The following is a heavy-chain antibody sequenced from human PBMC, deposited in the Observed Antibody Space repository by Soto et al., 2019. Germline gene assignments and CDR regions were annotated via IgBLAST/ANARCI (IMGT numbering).Heavy chain of an antibody. CDR2: IYHSGVT. J-gene: IGHJ5*01. D-gene: IGHD3-16*01. CDR1: GGSISTDNW. V-gene: IGHV4-4*02. CDR3: ARGSHGYTGYWFDS. Sequence: QVQLQESGPGLVKPSETLSLICTVSGGSISTDNWWSWVRQPPGKGLEWIGDIYHSGVTNYDPSLKARGTLLVDTSSNHFSLDLNSLTAADTAVYYCARGSHGYTGYWFDSWGQGMPVDVSS.